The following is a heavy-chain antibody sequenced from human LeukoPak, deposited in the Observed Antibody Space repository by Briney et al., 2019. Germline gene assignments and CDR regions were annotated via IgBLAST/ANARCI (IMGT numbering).Heavy chain of an antibody. Sequence: GASVKVSCKASGYTFTGYYMHWVRQAPGQGLEWMGWINPNSGGTNYAQKFQGRVTMTRDTSISTAYMELSRLRSDDTAVYYCARVYPTTVTTTRRGLVYFDYWGQGTLVTVSS. CDR3: ARVYPTTVTTTRRGLVYFDY. CDR2: INPNSGGT. D-gene: IGHD4-17*01. CDR1: GYTFTGYY. V-gene: IGHV1-2*02. J-gene: IGHJ4*02.